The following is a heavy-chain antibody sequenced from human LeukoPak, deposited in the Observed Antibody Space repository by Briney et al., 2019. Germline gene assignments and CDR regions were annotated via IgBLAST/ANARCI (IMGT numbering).Heavy chain of an antibody. CDR2: IGKTSRDM. V-gene: IGHV3-21*01. Sequence: PGGSLRLSCAASGFSFSTSTMNWVRQAPGKGLEWISSIGKTSRDMYYADSVRGRFTISRDYAKNSLFLLMNSLRVEDTSVYYCVRGDNRDYWGQGTLVTVSS. CDR1: GFSFSTST. CDR3: VRGDNRDY. D-gene: IGHD1-14*01. J-gene: IGHJ4*02.